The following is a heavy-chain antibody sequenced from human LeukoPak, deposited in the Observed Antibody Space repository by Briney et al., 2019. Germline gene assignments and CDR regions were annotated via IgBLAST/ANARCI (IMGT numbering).Heavy chain of an antibody. Sequence: GGSLRLSCAASGFTFSSYGMSWVRQAPGKGLEWVSSISSSSSYIYYADSVKGRFTISRDNAKNSLYLQMNSLRAEDTAVYYCARDTGAYYDSGGLDYWGQGTLVTVSS. CDR2: ISSSSSYI. J-gene: IGHJ4*02. CDR3: ARDTGAYYDSGGLDY. CDR1: GFTFSSYG. D-gene: IGHD3-22*01. V-gene: IGHV3-21*01.